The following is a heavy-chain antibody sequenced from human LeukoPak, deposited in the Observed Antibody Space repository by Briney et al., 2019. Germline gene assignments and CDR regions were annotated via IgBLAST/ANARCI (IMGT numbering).Heavy chain of an antibody. J-gene: IGHJ6*03. Sequence: SETLSLTCTVSGGSISSSSYYWGWIRQPPGKGLEWIGYIYYSGSTNYNPSLKSRVTISVDTSKNQFSLKLSSVTAADTAVYYCARNRPAARVYYYYYMDVWGKGTTVTVSS. CDR1: GGSISSSSYY. CDR2: IYYSGST. D-gene: IGHD2-2*01. V-gene: IGHV4-61*05. CDR3: ARNRPAARVYYYYYMDV.